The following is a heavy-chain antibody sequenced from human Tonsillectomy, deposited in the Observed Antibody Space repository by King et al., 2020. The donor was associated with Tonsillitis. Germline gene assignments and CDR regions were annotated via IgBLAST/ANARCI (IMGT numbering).Heavy chain of an antibody. CDR3: AREVSPYCGADCFSYFDY. D-gene: IGHD2-21*02. CDR1: GGTFSSYA. J-gene: IGHJ4*02. CDR2: IIPILGLA. V-gene: IGHV1-69*09. Sequence: QLVQSGAEVKKPGSSVKVSCKASGGTFSSYALSWVRQAPGQGLEWMGRIIPILGLANYAQKFQGRVTINADKSTSTAYMELSSLRSDDTAVYYCAREVSPYCGADCFSYFDYWGQGTLVTVSS.